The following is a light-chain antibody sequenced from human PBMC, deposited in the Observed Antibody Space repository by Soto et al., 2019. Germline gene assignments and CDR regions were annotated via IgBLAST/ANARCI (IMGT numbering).Light chain of an antibody. Sequence: QSALTQPASVSGSPGQSLTISCTGTSSDVGGYNFVSWFQQHPDKAPKLLIYDVSDRPSGVSTRFSGSKSGNTASLTISGLQAEDEADYYCGSYTSSTTLIFGGGTKVTVL. CDR2: DVS. V-gene: IGLV2-14*01. J-gene: IGLJ2*01. CDR3: GSYTSSTTLI. CDR1: SSDVGGYNF.